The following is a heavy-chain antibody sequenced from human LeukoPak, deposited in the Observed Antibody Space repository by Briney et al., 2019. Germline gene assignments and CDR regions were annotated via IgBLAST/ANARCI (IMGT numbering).Heavy chain of an antibody. CDR1: GFTFSNAW. J-gene: IGHJ4*02. CDR2: IKSKTDGGTT. V-gene: IGHV3-15*07. D-gene: IGHD3-22*01. CDR3: STTYYYDSSEGY. Sequence: GGSLRLSCAASGFTFSNAWMDWVRQAPGKGLEWVGRIKSKTDGGTTDYAAPMKGRFTISRDDSKNTLCLQMNSLKTEDTAVYYCSTTYYYDSSEGYWGQGTLVTVSS.